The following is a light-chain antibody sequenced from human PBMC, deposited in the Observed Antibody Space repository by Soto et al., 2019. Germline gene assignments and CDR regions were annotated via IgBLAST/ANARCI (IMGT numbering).Light chain of an antibody. CDR2: GSS. Sequence: ELVMTQSPATLSVSPGERATLSRRASPSGSRLLAWYQQKPGQAPRLLIHGSSTRATGIPARFSGSGSGTEFTLTISSLQSEDFAVYYCQQYNALPSITFCQGTRRAI. V-gene: IGKV3-15*01. CDR1: PSGSRL. CDR3: QQYNALPSIT. J-gene: IGKJ5*01.